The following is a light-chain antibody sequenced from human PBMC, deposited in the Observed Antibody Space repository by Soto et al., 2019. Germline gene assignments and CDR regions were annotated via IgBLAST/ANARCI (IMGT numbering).Light chain of an antibody. CDR2: DDN. V-gene: IGLV1-51*01. J-gene: IGLJ1*01. CDR3: GSWDSSLSAYV. Sequence: QSVMTQPPSVSAAPGQKVTISCSGSSSNIGGNSVSWYQQLPGTAPKLLIYDDNKLPSGIPDRFSGSKSGTSATLGITGFQTGDEADYYCGSWDSSLSAYVFGTGTQLTVL. CDR1: SSNIGGNS.